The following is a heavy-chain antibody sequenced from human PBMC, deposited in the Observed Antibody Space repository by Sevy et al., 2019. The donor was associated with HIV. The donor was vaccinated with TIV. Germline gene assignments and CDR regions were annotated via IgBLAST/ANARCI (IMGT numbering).Heavy chain of an antibody. CDR3: TTKKDFWSGYFYFDY. Sequence: GGSLRLSCAASGFTFSKAWMNWVRQAPGKGLEWVGRIKSKTDGGTTDYAASVKGRFTTSRDDSKNTLYLQMNSLKTDDTAVYYCTTKKDFWSGYFYFDYWGQGTLVTVSS. CDR2: IKSKTDGGTT. V-gene: IGHV3-15*05. J-gene: IGHJ4*02. CDR1: GFTFSKAW. D-gene: IGHD3-3*01.